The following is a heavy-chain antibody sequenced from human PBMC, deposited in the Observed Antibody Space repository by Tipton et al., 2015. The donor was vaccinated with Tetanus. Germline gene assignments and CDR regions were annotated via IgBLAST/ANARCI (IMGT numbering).Heavy chain of an antibody. D-gene: IGHD1-26*01. V-gene: IGHV4-59*02. CDR1: GGSVSGHF. CDR2: ISDSGTT. J-gene: IGHJ4*02. CDR3: SRDSSSVYRMVGFTVLGGYFDY. Sequence: TLSLTCTVSGGSVSGHFWSWIRQSPGKGLEWIGYISDSGTTNYNPSLKSRVTMSRDTSNNQISLKLDSVTAAGTAVYYCSRDSSSVYRMVGFTVLGGYFDYWGQGIPVTVSS.